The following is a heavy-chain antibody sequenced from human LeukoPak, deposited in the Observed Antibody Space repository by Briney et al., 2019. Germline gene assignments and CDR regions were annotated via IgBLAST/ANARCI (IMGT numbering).Heavy chain of an antibody. J-gene: IGHJ6*03. Sequence: PSETLSLTCTVSGGSISSSSYYWGWIRQPPGKGLEWIESSYYSGSTYYNPSLKSRVTISVDTSKNQFSLKLSSVTAADTAVYYCARYSNPLYYYYYMDVWGKGTTVTVSS. CDR1: GGSISSSSYY. V-gene: IGHV4-39*01. CDR2: SYYSGST. CDR3: ARYSNPLYYYYYMDV. D-gene: IGHD4-11*01.